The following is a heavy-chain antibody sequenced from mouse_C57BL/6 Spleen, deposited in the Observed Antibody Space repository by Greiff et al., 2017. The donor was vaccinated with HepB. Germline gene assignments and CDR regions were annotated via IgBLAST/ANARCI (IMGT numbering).Heavy chain of an antibody. CDR1: GYAFTNYL. V-gene: IGHV1-54*01. CDR3: ARSRITTVVARGYFDV. J-gene: IGHJ1*03. Sequence: QVQLKESGAELVRPGTSVKVSCKASGYAFTNYLIEWVKQRPGQGLEWIGVINPGSGGNNYNEKFKGKATLTADKAASTAYMQLSSLTSEDSAVYFCARSRITTVVARGYFDVWGTGTTVTVSS. CDR2: INPGSGGN. D-gene: IGHD1-1*01.